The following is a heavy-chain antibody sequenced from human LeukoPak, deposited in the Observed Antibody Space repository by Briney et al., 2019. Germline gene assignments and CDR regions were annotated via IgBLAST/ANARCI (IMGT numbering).Heavy chain of an antibody. V-gene: IGHV3-7*01. D-gene: IGHD3-22*01. Sequence: DSVKGRFTISRDNAKNSLYLQMNSLRAEDTAVYYCAKGDYYDSSGSMDVWGKGTTVTVSS. CDR3: AKGDYYDSSGSMDV. J-gene: IGHJ6*04.